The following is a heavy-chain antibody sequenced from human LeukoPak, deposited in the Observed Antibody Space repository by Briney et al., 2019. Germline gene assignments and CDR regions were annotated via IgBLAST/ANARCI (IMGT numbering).Heavy chain of an antibody. Sequence: SETLSLTCIVSGGSISSYYWGWIRQPPGKGLEWIGSIYYSGSTYYNPSLKSRVTISVDTSKNQFSLKLSSVTAADTAVYYCARDLVTTVIGDYYFDYWGQGTLVTVSS. CDR3: ARDLVTTVIGDYYFDY. CDR2: IYYSGST. J-gene: IGHJ4*02. D-gene: IGHD4-17*01. V-gene: IGHV4-39*07. CDR1: GGSISSYY.